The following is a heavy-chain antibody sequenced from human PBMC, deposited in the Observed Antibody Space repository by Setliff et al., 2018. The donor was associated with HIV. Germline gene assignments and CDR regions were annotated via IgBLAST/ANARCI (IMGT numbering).Heavy chain of an antibody. CDR1: GFTFSRDW. V-gene: IGHV3-74*01. J-gene: IGHJ4*02. CDR2: INSDGSTT. D-gene: IGHD3-22*01. Sequence: PGGSLRLSCVASGFTFSRDWMLWVRQVPGKGLVWVSRINSDGSTTNYADSVKGRFTISRDNARNTLYLHMSSLRVEDTAVYYCARDLSGYSDFWGQGTLVTVSS. CDR3: ARDLSGYSDF.